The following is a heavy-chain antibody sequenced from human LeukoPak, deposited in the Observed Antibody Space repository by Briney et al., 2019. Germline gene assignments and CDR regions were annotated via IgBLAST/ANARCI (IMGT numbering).Heavy chain of an antibody. J-gene: IGHJ3*02. Sequence: PGGSLRLSCAASGFTFSSYSMNWVRQAPGKGLEWVSYISSSSSTIYYADSVKGRFTISRDNAKNSLYLQMNSLRAEDMAVYYCARERGKYQLQDAFDIWGQGTMVTVSS. V-gene: IGHV3-48*01. CDR2: ISSSSSTI. D-gene: IGHD2-2*01. CDR1: GFTFSSYS. CDR3: ARERGKYQLQDAFDI.